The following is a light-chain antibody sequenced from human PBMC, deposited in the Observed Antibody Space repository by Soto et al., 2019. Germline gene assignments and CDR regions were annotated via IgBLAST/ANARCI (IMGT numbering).Light chain of an antibody. V-gene: IGKV1-5*01. CDR1: QTISSW. CDR2: DAS. J-gene: IGKJ4*01. CDR3: HQYNTYSSLT. Sequence: DIQMTQSPSTLSGSVGDRVTITCRASQTISSWLAWYQQKPGKAPKLLIYDASSLDSGVPSRFSGSGYGTEFTLTISSLQPDDFATYYCHQYNTYSSLTFGGGTKVDTK.